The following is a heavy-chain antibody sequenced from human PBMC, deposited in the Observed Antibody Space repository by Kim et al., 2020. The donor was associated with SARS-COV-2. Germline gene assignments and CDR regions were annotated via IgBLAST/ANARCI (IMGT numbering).Heavy chain of an antibody. V-gene: IGHV3-23*01. CDR3: AKDGIVVVPAAMAGILSPYYFDY. Sequence: GGSLRLSCAASGFTFSSYAMSWVRQAPGKGLEWVSAISGSGGSTYYADSVKGRFTISRDNSKNTLYLQMNSLRAEDTAVYYCAKDGIVVVPAAMAGILSPYYFDYWGQGTLVTVSS. CDR1: GFTFSSYA. D-gene: IGHD2-2*01. J-gene: IGHJ4*02. CDR2: ISGSGGST.